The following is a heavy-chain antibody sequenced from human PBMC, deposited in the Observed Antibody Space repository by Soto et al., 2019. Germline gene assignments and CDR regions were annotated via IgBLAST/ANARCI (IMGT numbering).Heavy chain of an antibody. J-gene: IGHJ6*02. D-gene: IGHD1-1*01. CDR2: VNSEGSST. Sequence: EVQLVESGGGLVQPGGSLRLSCAASGFTFNSYWMHWVRQAPGKGLVWVSRVNSEGSSTSYADSVKGRFTISRANVKNTLYLQMNSLRAEDTAVYYCARDLRPDWDALGDYNYVMDVGGQGPTVTVSS. CDR1: GFTFNSYW. CDR3: ARDLRPDWDALGDYNYVMDV. V-gene: IGHV3-74*01.